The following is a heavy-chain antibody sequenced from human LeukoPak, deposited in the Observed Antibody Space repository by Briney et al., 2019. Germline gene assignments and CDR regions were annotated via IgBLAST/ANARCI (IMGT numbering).Heavy chain of an antibody. Sequence: SVKVSFKASGGTFSSYAISWVRQAPGQGLEWMGGIIPIFGTANYAQKFQGRVTITADESTSTAYMELSSLRSEDTAVYYCARGLSLRVYYYYGMDVWGQGTTVTVSS. CDR1: GGTFSSYA. CDR2: IIPIFGTA. V-gene: IGHV1-69*13. J-gene: IGHJ6*02. CDR3: ARGLSLRVYYYYGMDV. D-gene: IGHD4/OR15-4a*01.